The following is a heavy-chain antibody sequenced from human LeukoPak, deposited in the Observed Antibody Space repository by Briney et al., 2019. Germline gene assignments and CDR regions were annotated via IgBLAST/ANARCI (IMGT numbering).Heavy chain of an antibody. V-gene: IGHV3-33*01. CDR3: ARDPRSSSSYRFDY. CDR2: IWNDGSNK. CDR1: GFIFSSYG. Sequence: PGGSLRLSCAASGFIFSSYGMHWVRQAPGKGLEWVAVIWNDGSNKYYADSVKGRFTISRDNSKNTLYLQMNSLRAEDTAEYHCARDPRSSSSYRFDYWGQGTLVTVTS. J-gene: IGHJ4*02. D-gene: IGHD6-6*01.